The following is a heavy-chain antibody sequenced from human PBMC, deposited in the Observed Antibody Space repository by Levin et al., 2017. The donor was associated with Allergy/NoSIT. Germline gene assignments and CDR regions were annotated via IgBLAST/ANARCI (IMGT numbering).Heavy chain of an antibody. Sequence: SETLSLTCTVSGGSISSSNYYWGWIRQPPGKGLEWIGSIFYSGSTYYNPSLKSRVTISVDTSKNQFSLRLSSVTAAHTAVYYCARQPPYHYDASWFDPWGQGTLVTVSS. V-gene: IGHV4-39*01. D-gene: IGHD3-22*01. J-gene: IGHJ5*02. CDR1: GGSISSSNYY. CDR2: IFYSGST. CDR3: ARQPPYHYDASWFDP.